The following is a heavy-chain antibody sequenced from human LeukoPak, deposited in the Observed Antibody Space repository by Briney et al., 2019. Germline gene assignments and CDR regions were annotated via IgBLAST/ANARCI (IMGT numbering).Heavy chain of an antibody. CDR3: ARDAPIAAAGYYYYYYGMDV. Sequence: GGSLTLSCAASGFTFSSYRMNWVRQAPGKGLEWVSYISSNSSTIYYADSVKGRFTISRDNAKNSLYLQMNSLRAEDTAVYYCARDAPIAAAGYYYYYYGMDVWGQGTTVTVSS. D-gene: IGHD6-13*01. J-gene: IGHJ6*02. CDR2: ISSNSSTI. V-gene: IGHV3-48*01. CDR1: GFTFSSYR.